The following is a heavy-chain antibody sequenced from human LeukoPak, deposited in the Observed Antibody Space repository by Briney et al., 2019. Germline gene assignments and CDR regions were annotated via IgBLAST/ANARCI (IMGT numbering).Heavy chain of an antibody. CDR1: GGSISSSSYY. Sequence: SETLSLTCTVSGGSISSSSYYWGWIRQPPGKGLEWIGSIYYSGSTYYNPSLKSRVTISVDTSKNQFSLKLSSVTAADTAVYYCARELNSGSYPSDAFDIWGQGTMVTVSS. CDR2: IYYSGST. J-gene: IGHJ3*02. CDR3: ARELNSGSYPSDAFDI. V-gene: IGHV4-39*02. D-gene: IGHD1-26*01.